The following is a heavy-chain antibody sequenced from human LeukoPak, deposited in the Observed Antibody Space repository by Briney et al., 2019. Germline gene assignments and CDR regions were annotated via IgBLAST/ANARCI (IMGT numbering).Heavy chain of an antibody. CDR1: GFTFSSYW. CDR2: IKQDGSEK. D-gene: IGHD3-3*01. CDR3: ASPGSAGVVTNDY. Sequence: GGSLRLSCAASGFTFSSYWMSWVRQAPGKGLEWVANIKQDGSEKYYVDSVKGRFTISRDNAKNSLYLQMNSLRAEDTAVYYCASPGSAGVVTNDYWGQGTLVTVSS. V-gene: IGHV3-7*03. J-gene: IGHJ4*02.